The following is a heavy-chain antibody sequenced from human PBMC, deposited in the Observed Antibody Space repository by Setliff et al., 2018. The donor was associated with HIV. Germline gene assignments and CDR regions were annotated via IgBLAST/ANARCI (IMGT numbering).Heavy chain of an antibody. Sequence: ASVKVSCKASGYTFTNYDINWVRQATGQGLEWTGWMNPNSGNTGYAQKFQGRVTITKNTSISTTYMELSSLRSEDTAVYYCARGSRGDYGDYGALIRYFDLWGRGTLVTVSS. V-gene: IGHV1-8*03. D-gene: IGHD4-17*01. CDR1: GYTFTNYD. CDR2: MNPNSGNT. CDR3: ARGSRGDYGDYGALIRYFDL. J-gene: IGHJ2*01.